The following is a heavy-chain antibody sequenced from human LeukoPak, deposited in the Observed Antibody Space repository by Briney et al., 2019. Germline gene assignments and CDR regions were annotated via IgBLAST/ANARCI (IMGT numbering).Heavy chain of an antibody. D-gene: IGHD6-19*01. Sequence: GGSLRLSCAASGFTFSSYAMSWVRQVPGKGLEWVSAISGSGGSTYYADSVKGRFTISRDNSKNTLYLQMNSLRAEDTAVYYCAKDRGLSIAVAGTGYWGQGTLVTVSS. J-gene: IGHJ4*02. CDR2: ISGSGGST. CDR3: AKDRGLSIAVAGTGY. V-gene: IGHV3-23*01. CDR1: GFTFSSYA.